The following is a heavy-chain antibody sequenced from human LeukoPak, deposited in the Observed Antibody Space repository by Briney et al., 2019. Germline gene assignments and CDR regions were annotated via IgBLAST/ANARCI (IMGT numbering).Heavy chain of an antibody. CDR1: GFIFSNYD. Sequence: HPGGSLRLSCAASGFIFSNYDMNWVRQAPGKGLEWVAFIRYDGSDKYFADSVKGRFTISRDNSKNTLYLQMNSLRAEDAAMFYCASTPGGYWGQGTLVTVSS. J-gene: IGHJ4*02. CDR2: IRYDGSDK. V-gene: IGHV3-30*02. D-gene: IGHD3-10*01. CDR3: ASTPGGY.